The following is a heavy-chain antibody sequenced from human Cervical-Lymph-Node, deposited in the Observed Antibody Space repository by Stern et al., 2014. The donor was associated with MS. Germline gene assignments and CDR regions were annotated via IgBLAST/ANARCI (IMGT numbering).Heavy chain of an antibody. V-gene: IGHV1-46*01. CDR1: GYTFTTYY. D-gene: IGHD1-1*01. J-gene: IGHJ4*02. Sequence: QDQLVQSGAEVKKPGASVNVSCVTSGYTFTTYYVHWVRQAPGQGLEWMGIINTSDGDTSYTRRFQDRVTMTRDTSASTVYLKLSSLKSEDTAVYYCARQRTTGHMDFDYWGQGTLVTVSS. CDR3: ARQRTTGHMDFDY. CDR2: INTSDGDT.